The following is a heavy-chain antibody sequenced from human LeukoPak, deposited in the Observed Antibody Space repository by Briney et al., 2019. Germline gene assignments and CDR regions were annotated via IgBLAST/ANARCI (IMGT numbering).Heavy chain of an antibody. CDR2: IIPIFGTA. V-gene: IGHV1-69*01. J-gene: IGHJ6*03. D-gene: IGHD7-27*01. CDR1: GGTFSSYA. CDR3: ARGLLTRAERPRYYYYMDV. Sequence: ASVKVSCKASGGTFSSYAISWVRQAPGQGLEWMGGIIPIFGTANYAQKFQGRVTIPAHESQSTAYLELSSLRSEATAVYYCARGLLTRAERPRYYYYMDVWGKGTTVTVSS.